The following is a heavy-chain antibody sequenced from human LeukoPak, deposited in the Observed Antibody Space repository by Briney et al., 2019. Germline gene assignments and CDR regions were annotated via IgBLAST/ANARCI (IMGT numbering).Heavy chain of an antibody. D-gene: IGHD6-13*01. CDR3: ARDSGYSSSWDSLNFDY. CDR1: GYTFTSYA. Sequence: ASVKVSCKASGYTFTSYAMHWVRQAPGQGLEWMGWINAGNGNTKYSQKFQGRVTITRDTSASTAYMELSSLRSEDTAVYYCARDSGYSSSWDSLNFDYWGQGTLVTVSS. J-gene: IGHJ4*02. V-gene: IGHV1-3*01. CDR2: INAGNGNT.